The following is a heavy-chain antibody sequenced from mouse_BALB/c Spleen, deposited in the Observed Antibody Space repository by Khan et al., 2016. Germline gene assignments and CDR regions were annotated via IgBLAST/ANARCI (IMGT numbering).Heavy chain of an antibody. CDR3: ASYSNGSSSIY. CDR2: IYYSGDT. J-gene: IGHJ2*01. V-gene: IGHV3-1*02. CDR1: GYSITSDYN. D-gene: IGHD1-1*01. Sequence: EVQLQESGPDLVKPSQSLSLTCTVTGYSITSDYNWHWIRQFPGNKLEWMGYIYYSGDTPCNPSLKSRISITRDTSKNQFFLQLSSVTTEDTATYYCASYSNGSSSIYWGQGTTLTVSS.